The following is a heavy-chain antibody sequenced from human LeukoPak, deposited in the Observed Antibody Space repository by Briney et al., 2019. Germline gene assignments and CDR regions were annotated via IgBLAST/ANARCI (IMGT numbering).Heavy chain of an antibody. CDR3: ARDRGLWFGSNHFDY. V-gene: IGHV3-23*01. CDR1: GFTLSSYA. CDR2: ISGSGGST. J-gene: IGHJ4*02. D-gene: IGHD3-10*01. Sequence: GGSLRLSCAASGFTLSSYAMSWVRQAPGKGLEWVSAISGSGGSTYYADSVKGRFTISRDNSKNTLYLQMNSLRAEDMAVYYCARDRGLWFGSNHFDYWGQGTLVTVSS.